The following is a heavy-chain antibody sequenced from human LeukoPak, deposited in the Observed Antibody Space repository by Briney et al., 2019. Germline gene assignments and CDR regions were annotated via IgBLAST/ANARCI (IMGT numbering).Heavy chain of an antibody. CDR1: EFTFSNYW. V-gene: IGHV3-7*04. D-gene: IGHD2-15*01. J-gene: IGHJ3*02. CDR2: IKQDGSEK. Sequence: GGSLRLSCAASEFTFSNYWMSWVRQAPGKGLEWVANIKQDGSEKYYLDSVKGRFTISRDNAKQSLYLQMNSLRAEDTAVYYCARGYCSGGSCYAFDIWGQGKMVTASS. CDR3: ARGYCSGGSCYAFDI.